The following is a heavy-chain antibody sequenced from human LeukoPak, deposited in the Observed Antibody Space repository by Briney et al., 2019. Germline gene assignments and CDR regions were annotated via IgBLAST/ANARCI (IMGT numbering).Heavy chain of an antibody. CDR1: GFTFSSYA. Sequence: GESLRLSCAASGFTFSSYAMSWVRQAPGKGLEWVSVIYSGGSTYYADSVKGRFTISRDNSKNTLYLQMNSLRAEDTAVYYCARDVPYISWGQGTLVTVSS. CDR2: IYSGGST. V-gene: IGHV3-53*01. D-gene: IGHD3-16*01. J-gene: IGHJ4*02. CDR3: ARDVPYIS.